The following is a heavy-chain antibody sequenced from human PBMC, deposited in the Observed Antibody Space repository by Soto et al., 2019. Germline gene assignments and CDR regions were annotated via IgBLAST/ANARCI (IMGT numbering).Heavy chain of an antibody. CDR2: IHPSDSDI. V-gene: IGHV5-51*01. CDR3: ARRHGYSYGYVDF. CDR1: GFNFPTSW. D-gene: IGHD5-18*01. J-gene: IGHJ4*03. Sequence: GESLKISCQGSGFNFPTSWIGWVRQTPGKGLEWIGIIHPSDSDITYMPTFEGRVIISADNSISTAYLQWTSLQASDTAKYFCARRHGYSYGYVDFWGKGTLVTVSS.